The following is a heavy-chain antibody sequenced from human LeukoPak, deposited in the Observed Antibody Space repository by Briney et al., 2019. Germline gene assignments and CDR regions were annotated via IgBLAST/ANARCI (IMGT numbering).Heavy chain of an antibody. J-gene: IGHJ4*02. CDR2: IDGSGGNT. CDR1: GFTFSRYA. D-gene: IGHD4-17*01. Sequence: GGSLRLSCAASGFTFSRYAMSWVRQAPGKGLEWVSAIDGSGGNTFYADSVKGRFTISRDNSKNTLFLHMNSLRAEDTAVYFCAKDSSVPYGITNWGQGTLVTVS. CDR3: AKDSSVPYGITN. V-gene: IGHV3-23*01.